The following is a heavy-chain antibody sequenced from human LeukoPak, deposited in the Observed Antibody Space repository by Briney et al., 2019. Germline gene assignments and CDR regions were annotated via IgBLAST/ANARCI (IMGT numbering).Heavy chain of an antibody. Sequence: GGSLRLSCAASGLIFDDYAMHWVRQAPGKGLEWVSGISWNSDNIGHADSVKGRFTISRDNTKNSLYLQMNSLRAEDTALYYCVKGRAGSGTYGDFDYWGQGTLVTVSS. V-gene: IGHV3-9*01. CDR2: ISWNSDNI. CDR3: VKGRAGSGTYGDFDY. D-gene: IGHD3-10*01. CDR1: GLIFDDYA. J-gene: IGHJ4*02.